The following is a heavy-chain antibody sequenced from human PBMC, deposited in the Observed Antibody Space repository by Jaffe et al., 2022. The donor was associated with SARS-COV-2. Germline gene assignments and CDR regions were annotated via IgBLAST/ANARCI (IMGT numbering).Heavy chain of an antibody. CDR3: ARSGATASYYFDY. CDR2: ISSGSAKHI. Sequence: QVQLVESGGGLVKPGGSLRLSCAASGFTFSAYYMSWFRQAPGKGLEWVSYISSGSAKHIYYADSVKGRFTISRDNAKDSLYLQMNSLRVEDTAVYYCARSGATASYYFDYWGQGNLVTVSS. D-gene: IGHD5-12*01. J-gene: IGHJ4*02. CDR1: GFTFSAYY. V-gene: IGHV3-11*01.